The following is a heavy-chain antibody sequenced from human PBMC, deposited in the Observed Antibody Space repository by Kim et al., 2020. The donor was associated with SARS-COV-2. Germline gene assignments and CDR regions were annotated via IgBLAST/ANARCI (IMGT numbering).Heavy chain of an antibody. D-gene: IGHD2-8*02. CDR1: GFTLDNYA. CDR3: AKDTGAYLD. J-gene: IGHJ4*02. Sequence: GGSLRLSCAASGFTLDNYAMSWIRQAPGKGLEWVSVFYNGGGATFYADSVEGRFTISRDNSKSTLYLQMSSLRADDTAIYYCAKDTGAYLDWGQGTLVTV. CDR2: FYNGGGAT. V-gene: IGHV3-23*03.